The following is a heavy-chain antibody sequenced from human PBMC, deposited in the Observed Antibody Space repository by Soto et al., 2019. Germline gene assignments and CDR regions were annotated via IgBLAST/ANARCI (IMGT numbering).Heavy chain of an antibody. CDR2: IIPIFGTA. D-gene: IGHD5-12*01. J-gene: IGHJ4*02. Sequence: VASVKVSCKASGGTFSSYAISWVRQAPGQGLEWMGGIIPIFGTANYAQKFQGRVTITADESTSTAYMELSSLRSEDTAVYYCARGRRDGYNFDYWGQGTLVTVYS. CDR3: ARGRRDGYNFDY. CDR1: GGTFSSYA. V-gene: IGHV1-69*13.